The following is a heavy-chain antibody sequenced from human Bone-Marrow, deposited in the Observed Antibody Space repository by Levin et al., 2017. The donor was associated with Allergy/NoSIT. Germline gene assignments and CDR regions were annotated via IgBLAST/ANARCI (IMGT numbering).Heavy chain of an antibody. Sequence: SETLSLTCTVSGGSISSYYWSWIRQPPGKGLEWIGYIYYSGSTNYNPSLKSRVTISVDTSKNQFSLKLSSVTAADTAVYYCARGYYDSSGLGTNWFDPWGQGTLVTVSS. CDR1: GGSISSYY. J-gene: IGHJ5*02. CDR3: ARGYYDSSGLGTNWFDP. D-gene: IGHD3-22*01. CDR2: IYYSGST. V-gene: IGHV4-59*01.